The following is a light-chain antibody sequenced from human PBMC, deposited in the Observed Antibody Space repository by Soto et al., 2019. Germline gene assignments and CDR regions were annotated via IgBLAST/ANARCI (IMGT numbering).Light chain of an antibody. J-gene: IGKJ2*01. CDR1: QSVTSTY. CDR3: QQFGSSQYT. V-gene: IGKV3-20*01. CDR2: GAS. Sequence: EIVLTQSPGTLSLSPGERATLSCRASQSVTSTYLAWYKQKPGQAPRLLIYGASNRATGIPDRFSGSGSGIDFTLTISRLQPEDSAVYYCQQFGSSQYTFGQGTKLEIK.